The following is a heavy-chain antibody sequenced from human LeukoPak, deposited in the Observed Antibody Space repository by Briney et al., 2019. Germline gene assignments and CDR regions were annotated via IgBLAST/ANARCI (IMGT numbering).Heavy chain of an antibody. CDR3: ARAPSSSWYRAFDY. D-gene: IGHD6-13*01. Sequence: GASVKVSCKASGYTFTSYGLSWVRQAPGQGLEWMGWISAYNGNTNYAQKVQGRVTMTTDTSTSTAYMELRSLRSDDTAAYYCARAPSSSWYRAFDYWGQGTLVTVSS. J-gene: IGHJ4*02. V-gene: IGHV1-18*01. CDR2: ISAYNGNT. CDR1: GYTFTSYG.